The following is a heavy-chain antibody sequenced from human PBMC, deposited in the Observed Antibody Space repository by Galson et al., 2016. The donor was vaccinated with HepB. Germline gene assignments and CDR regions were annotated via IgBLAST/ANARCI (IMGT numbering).Heavy chain of an antibody. V-gene: IGHV3-33*08. Sequence: SLRLSCAASGFTFKNYAMNWVRQAPGKGLEWVALIWNDGSKKYYADSVKGRFTISRDNSKNTPYLQMNSLRAEDTAMYYCARNMYGAATNYIGDVFDIWGQGTMVTVSS. CDR1: GFTFKNYA. CDR2: IWNDGSKK. J-gene: IGHJ3*02. CDR3: ARNMYGAATNYIGDVFDI. D-gene: IGHD3-10*01.